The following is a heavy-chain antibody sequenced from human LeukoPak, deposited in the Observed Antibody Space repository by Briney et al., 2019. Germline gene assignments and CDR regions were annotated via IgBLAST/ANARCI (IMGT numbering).Heavy chain of an antibody. V-gene: IGHV4-30-4*01. Sequence: SQTLSLTCTVSGGSISSGDYYWSWIRQPPGKGLEWIGYIYYRGSTYYNPSLKSRVTISVDTSKNQFSLKLSSVTAADTAVYYCAREGVAITVVTGSYYYYGMDVWGQGTTVTVSS. CDR2: IYYRGST. CDR1: GGSISSGDYY. J-gene: IGHJ6*02. CDR3: AREGVAITVVTGSYYYYGMDV. D-gene: IGHD4-23*01.